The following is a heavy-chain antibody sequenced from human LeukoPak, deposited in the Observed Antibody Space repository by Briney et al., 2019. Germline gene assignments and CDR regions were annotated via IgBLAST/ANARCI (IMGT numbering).Heavy chain of an antibody. D-gene: IGHD6-19*01. V-gene: IGHV3-23*01. CDR2: ISGSGDSA. Sequence: GGSLRLSCAASGFTFNNYAMNWVRQAPGKGLEWVSAISGSGDSAYYADPVKGQFTISRDNSKNTLYLQMNSLRAEDTAVYYCTSRSGRYTWGQGTLVTVSS. J-gene: IGHJ4*02. CDR1: GFTFNNYA. CDR3: TSRSGRYT.